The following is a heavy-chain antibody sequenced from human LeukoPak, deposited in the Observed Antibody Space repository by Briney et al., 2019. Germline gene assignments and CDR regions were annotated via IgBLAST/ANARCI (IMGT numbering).Heavy chain of an antibody. CDR3: ARIMSDGSGSDYLAG. J-gene: IGHJ4*02. CDR1: GFTFSSNY. CDR2: IYSGGST. V-gene: IGHV3-66*01. D-gene: IGHD3-10*01. Sequence: GGSLRLSCAASGFTFSSNYMSWVRQAPGKGPEWVSVIYSGGSTYYAGSVKGRFTISRDNSKNTLYLQMNSLRAQDTAVYYCARIMSDGSGSDYLAGWGQGTLVTVSS.